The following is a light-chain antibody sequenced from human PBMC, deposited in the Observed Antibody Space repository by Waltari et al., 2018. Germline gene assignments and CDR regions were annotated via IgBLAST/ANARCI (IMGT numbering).Light chain of an antibody. CDR3: NSWTSSNTWV. CDR2: EVS. Sequence: QSALTQPASVSGSPGQSITISCTGTSTDIGAFDYVSWYQHHPGKAPNLLISEVSNRPSGVSVHFSGSKSGTTASLTISGLQAEDEADYYCNSWTSSNTWVFGGGTKVTVL. CDR1: STDIGAFDY. J-gene: IGLJ3*02. V-gene: IGLV2-14*01.